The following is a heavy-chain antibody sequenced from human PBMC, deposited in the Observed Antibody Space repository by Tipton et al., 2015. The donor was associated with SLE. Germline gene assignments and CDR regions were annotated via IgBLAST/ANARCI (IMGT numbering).Heavy chain of an antibody. V-gene: IGHV4-4*08. CDR1: GASVSNYY. D-gene: IGHD7-27*01. J-gene: IGHJ4*02. CDR3: AGLTGGPYYFDY. Sequence: TLSLTCTVSGASVSNYYWSWIRQPPGKGLDWIGYFYTSGNTNYNPSLKNRVTISVDTSKNQFSLRLTSVTAADTAIYYCAGLTGGPYYFDYWGQGALVTVSS. CDR2: FYTSGNT.